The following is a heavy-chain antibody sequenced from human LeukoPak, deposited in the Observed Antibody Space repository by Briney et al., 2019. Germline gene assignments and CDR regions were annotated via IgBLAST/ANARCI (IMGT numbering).Heavy chain of an antibody. V-gene: IGHV3-53*01. CDR1: GFTVSSNY. CDR3: ARRGDGGRSFDL. Sequence: GGSLRLSCAASGFTVSSNYVSWVRQAPGKGLEWVSLIYSGGTTYYADSVKGRFTISRDNSKNTLYLQMNSLRAEDTAVYYCARRGDGGRSFDLWGQGTLVTVSS. J-gene: IGHJ4*02. CDR2: IYSGGTT. D-gene: IGHD4-23*01.